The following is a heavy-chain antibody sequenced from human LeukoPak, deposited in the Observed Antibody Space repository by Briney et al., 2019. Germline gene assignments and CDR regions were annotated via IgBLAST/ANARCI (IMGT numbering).Heavy chain of an antibody. Sequence: SETLSLTCAVYGGSFSGCYWSWIRQPPGKGLEWIGEINHSGSTNYNPSLKSRVTISVDTSKNQFSLKLSSVTAADTAVYYCASIRVAGTYYYYYMDVWGKGTTVTVSS. CDR2: INHSGST. D-gene: IGHD6-19*01. J-gene: IGHJ6*03. CDR3: ASIRVAGTYYYYYMDV. CDR1: GGSFSGCY. V-gene: IGHV4-34*01.